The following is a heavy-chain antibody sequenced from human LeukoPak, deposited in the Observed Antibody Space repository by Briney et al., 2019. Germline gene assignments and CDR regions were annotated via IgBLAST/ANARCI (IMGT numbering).Heavy chain of an antibody. Sequence: SETLSLTCTVSGDSISSYYWSWIRQPAGKGLEWIGRIYTSASTNYNPSLKSRVTMSVDTSKNQFSLKLSSVTAADTAVYYCARIVAAAGTIQYYFDYWGQGTLVTVSS. CDR2: IYTSAST. CDR1: GDSISSYY. D-gene: IGHD6-13*01. V-gene: IGHV4-4*07. CDR3: ARIVAAAGTIQYYFDY. J-gene: IGHJ4*02.